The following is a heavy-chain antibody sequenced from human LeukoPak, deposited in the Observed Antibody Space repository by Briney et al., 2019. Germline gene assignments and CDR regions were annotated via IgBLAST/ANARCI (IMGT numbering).Heavy chain of an antibody. Sequence: ASVKVSCKASGYTFTSYAMNWVRQAPGQGLEWMGWINTNTGNPTYAQGFTGRFVFSLDTSVSTAYLQISSLKAEDTAVYYCAGDRRSSSWYDDAFDTWGQGTMVTVSS. CDR3: AGDRRSSSWYDDAFDT. CDR2: INTNTGNP. J-gene: IGHJ3*02. D-gene: IGHD6-13*01. CDR1: GYTFTSYA. V-gene: IGHV7-4-1*02.